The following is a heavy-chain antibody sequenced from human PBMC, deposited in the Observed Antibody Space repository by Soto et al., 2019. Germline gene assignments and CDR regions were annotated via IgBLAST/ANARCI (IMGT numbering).Heavy chain of an antibody. V-gene: IGHV2-5*02. J-gene: IGHJ4*02. Sequence: HITLKESGPTLVKPTQTLTLTCTVSGFSLTTNGVGVGWFRQPPGKALEWLALIYRDDDKRYRPSLQSRVTVTRDNTKNQVVLTMTNMDPVDTATYYCAHTVARGAYWETFDYWGQGALVTVSS. CDR3: AHTVARGAYWETFDY. CDR2: IYRDDDK. CDR1: GFSLTTNGVG. D-gene: IGHD1-26*01.